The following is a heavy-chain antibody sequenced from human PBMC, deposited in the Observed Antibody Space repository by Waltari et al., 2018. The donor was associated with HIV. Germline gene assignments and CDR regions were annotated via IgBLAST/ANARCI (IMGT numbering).Heavy chain of an antibody. V-gene: IGHV3-21*02. D-gene: IGHD3-3*01. CDR2: ISSSTTYK. CDR1: GFTFSTSN. CDR3: ARDWSAYDEPDYYYAMDV. J-gene: IGHJ6*02. Sequence: EVQLVGSGGGLVKPGGSLRLACAASGFTFSTSNMNWVRQAPGEGLEWISSISSSTTYKNYAESVKGRFTISRDNAKKSLYLQMNSLRAEDTAVYYCARDWSAYDEPDYYYAMDVWGQGTTVTVSS.